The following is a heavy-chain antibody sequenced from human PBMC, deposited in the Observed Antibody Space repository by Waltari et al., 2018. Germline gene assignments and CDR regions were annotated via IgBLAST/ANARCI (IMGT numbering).Heavy chain of an antibody. V-gene: IGHV4-61*02. CDR3: ARDLGY. CDR2: IYTSGST. CDR1: GGSISSGSYY. Sequence: QVQLQESGPGLVKPSQTLSPTCTVPGGSISSGSYYWSWIRQPAGKGLEWIGRIYTSGSTNYNPSLKSRVTISVDTSKNQFSLKLSSVTAADTAVYYCARDLGYWGQGTLVTVSS. J-gene: IGHJ4*02.